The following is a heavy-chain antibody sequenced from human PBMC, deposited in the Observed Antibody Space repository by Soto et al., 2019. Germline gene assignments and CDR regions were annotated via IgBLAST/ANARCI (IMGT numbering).Heavy chain of an antibody. V-gene: IGHV1-69*13. D-gene: IGHD5-12*01. CDR2: IIPIFGTA. CDR1: GYTFTSYA. Sequence: SVKVSCKASGYTFTSYAISWVRQAPGQGLEWMGGIIPIFGTANYAQKFQGRVTITADESTSTAYMELSSLRSEDTAVYYCARLNSGYDLSMYYFDYWGQGTLVTVSS. J-gene: IGHJ4*02. CDR3: ARLNSGYDLSMYYFDY.